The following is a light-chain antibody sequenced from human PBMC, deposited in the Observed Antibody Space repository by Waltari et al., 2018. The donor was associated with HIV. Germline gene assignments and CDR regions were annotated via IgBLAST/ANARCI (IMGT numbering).Light chain of an antibody. V-gene: IGLV1-40*01. CDR3: QSYDSALSGSV. CDR1: SSNFGAGYA. Sequence: QSVLTQPPSVSGAPGQRVTISCTGSSSNFGAGYAVHWYQQLPGTAPKLVIYANDNRPSGVPDRFSGSKSGTSASLAITGLQAEDDADYYCQSYDSALSGSVFGGGTKLTVL. CDR2: AND. J-gene: IGLJ2*01.